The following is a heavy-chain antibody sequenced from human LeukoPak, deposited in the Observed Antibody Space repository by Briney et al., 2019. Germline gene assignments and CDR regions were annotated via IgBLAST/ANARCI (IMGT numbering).Heavy chain of an antibody. D-gene: IGHD5-12*01. J-gene: IGHJ4*02. CDR3: ARGPSSGYGLLFDY. CDR2: IYYSGST. V-gene: IGHV4-31*03. CDR1: GGSISSGGYY. Sequence: SQTLSLTCTVSGGSISSGGYYWSWIRQHPGKGLEWIGYIYYSGSTYYNPSLKSRVTISVDTSKNQFSLKLSSVTAADTAVYYCARGPSSGYGLLFDYWGQGTLVTVSS.